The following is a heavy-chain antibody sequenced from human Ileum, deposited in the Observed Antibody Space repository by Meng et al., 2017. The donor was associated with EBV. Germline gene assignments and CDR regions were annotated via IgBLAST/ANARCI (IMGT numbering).Heavy chain of an antibody. CDR3: ASSDYYRSDY. CDR2: TSHSGST. D-gene: IGHD3-22*01. J-gene: IGHJ4*02. CDR1: GGSISRSDW. Sequence: QAQLQELGPGLVRPSESLALTCAVSGGSISRSDWWSWLRQPPGKGLDWIGETSHSGSTNYSPSLKSRVTISLDKSKNQLSLKLNSVTAADTAVYYCASSDYYRSDYWGQGTLVTVSS. V-gene: IGHV4-4*02.